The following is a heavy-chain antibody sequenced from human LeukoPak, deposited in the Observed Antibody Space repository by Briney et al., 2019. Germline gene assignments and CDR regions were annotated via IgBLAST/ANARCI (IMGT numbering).Heavy chain of an antibody. J-gene: IGHJ6*03. CDR2: IIPIFGTA. CDR1: GGTFSSYA. V-gene: IGHV1-69*13. D-gene: IGHD1-1*01. CDR3: ARVRNNWNDGVGSRWYMDV. Sequence: GASVKVSCKASGGTFSSYAISWVRQAPGQGLEWMGGIIPIFGTANYAQKFQGRVTITADESTSTAYMELSSLRSEDTAVYYCARVRNNWNDGVGSRWYMDVWGKGTTVTISS.